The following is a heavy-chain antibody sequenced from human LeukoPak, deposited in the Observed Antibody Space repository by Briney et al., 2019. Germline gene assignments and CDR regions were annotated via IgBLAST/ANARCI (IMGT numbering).Heavy chain of an antibody. CDR2: IYYSGST. Sequence: TSETLSLTCTVSGGSISSYYWSWIRQPPGKGLEWIGYIYYSGSTNYNPSLKSRVTISVDTSKNQFSLKLSSVTAADTAVYYCARDSRITMIVVPFDIWGQGTMVTVSS. CDR3: ARDSRITMIVVPFDI. V-gene: IGHV4-59*12. CDR1: GGSISSYY. D-gene: IGHD3-22*01. J-gene: IGHJ3*02.